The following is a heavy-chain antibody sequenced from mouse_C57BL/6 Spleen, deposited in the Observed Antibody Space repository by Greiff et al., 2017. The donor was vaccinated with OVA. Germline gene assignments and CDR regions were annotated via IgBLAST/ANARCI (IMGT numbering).Heavy chain of an antibody. CDR2: ISSGGSYT. CDR1: GFTFSSYG. Sequence: EVNVVESGGDLVKPGGSLKLSCAASGFTFSSYGMSWVRQTPDKRLEWVATISSGGSYTYYPDSVKGRFTISRDNAKNTLYLQMSSLKSEDTAMYYCARLGYYGSSYFDYWGQGTTLTVSS. J-gene: IGHJ2*01. D-gene: IGHD1-1*01. V-gene: IGHV5-6*01. CDR3: ARLGYYGSSYFDY.